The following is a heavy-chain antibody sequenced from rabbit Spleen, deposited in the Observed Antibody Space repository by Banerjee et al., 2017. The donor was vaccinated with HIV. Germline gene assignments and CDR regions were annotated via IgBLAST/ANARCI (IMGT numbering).Heavy chain of an antibody. V-gene: IGHV1S45*01. CDR1: GFSFSSSYW. J-gene: IGHJ4*01. Sequence: EESGGDLVKPEGSLTLTCTASGFSFSSSYWICWVRQAPGKGLEWIACIYAGSVGNTYYASWAKGRFTVSKTSSTTVTLQMTSLTAADTATYFCARDLVSVIGWNFNLWGPGTLVTVS. CDR2: IYAGSVGNT. D-gene: IGHD1-1*01. CDR3: ARDLVSVIGWNFNL.